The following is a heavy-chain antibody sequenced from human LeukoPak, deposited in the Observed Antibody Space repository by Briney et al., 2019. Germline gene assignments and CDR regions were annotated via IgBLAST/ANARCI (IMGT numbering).Heavy chain of an antibody. J-gene: IGHJ4*02. Sequence: ASVKVSCKASGYTFTSYGISWVRQAPGQGLEWLGWISTYNGNTHYAQKLQGRVTMTTDTSTTTAYMELRSLRSDDTAVYYCAKLITMIVVVIIDYWGQGTLVTVSS. V-gene: IGHV1-18*01. CDR3: AKLITMIVVVIIDY. CDR2: ISTYNGNT. D-gene: IGHD3-22*01. CDR1: GYTFTSYG.